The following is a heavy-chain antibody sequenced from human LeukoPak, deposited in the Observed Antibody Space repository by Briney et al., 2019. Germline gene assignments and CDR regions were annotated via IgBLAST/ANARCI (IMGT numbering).Heavy chain of an antibody. V-gene: IGHV3-74*01. J-gene: IGHJ6*03. CDR2: INSDGSST. CDR3: ARDPYSDYYYYMDV. CDR1: GFTFSSYW. Sequence: GGSLRLSCAASGFTFSSYWMYWVRQAPGKGLVWVSRINSDGSSTSYADSVKGRFTISRDNAKNTLYLQMNSLRAEDTAVYYCARDPYSDYYYYMDVWGKGTTVTVSS. D-gene: IGHD6-13*01.